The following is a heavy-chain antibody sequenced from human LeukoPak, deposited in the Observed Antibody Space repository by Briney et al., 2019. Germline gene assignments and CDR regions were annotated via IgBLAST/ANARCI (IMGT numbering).Heavy chain of an antibody. J-gene: IGHJ4*02. Sequence: SETLSLTCTVSGGFISSYYWSWIRQPPGKGLEWIGYIYYSGSTNYNPSLKSRVTISVDTSKNQSSLKLSSVTAADTAVYYCASSGDGRENGFDYWGQGTLVTVSS. CDR1: GGFISSYY. CDR3: ASSGDGRENGFDY. D-gene: IGHD2-21*02. CDR2: IYYSGST. V-gene: IGHV4-59*01.